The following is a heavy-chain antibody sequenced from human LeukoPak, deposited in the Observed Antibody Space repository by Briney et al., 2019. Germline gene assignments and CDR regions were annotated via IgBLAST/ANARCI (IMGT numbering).Heavy chain of an antibody. CDR1: GFTFSNAW. Sequence: GGSLGLSCAASGFTFSNAWMNWVRQAPGKGLEWVGRIKSKTDGGTTDYAASVKGRFTISRDDSNNTLYLQMNSLKTEDTAVYYCTTPPYDFWSGYGYYGMDVWGQGTTVTVSS. CDR2: IKSKTDGGTT. V-gene: IGHV3-15*07. CDR3: TTPPYDFWSGYGYYGMDV. J-gene: IGHJ6*02. D-gene: IGHD3-3*01.